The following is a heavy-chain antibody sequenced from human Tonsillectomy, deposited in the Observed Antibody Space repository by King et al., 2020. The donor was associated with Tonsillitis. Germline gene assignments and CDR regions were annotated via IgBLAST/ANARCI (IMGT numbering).Heavy chain of an antibody. CDR1: GFTFSSYA. D-gene: IGHD3-22*01. CDR2: ISGSGGST. Sequence: VQLVESGGGLVQPGGSLRLSCAASGFTFSSYAMSWVRQAPGKGLEWVSAISGSGGSTYYADSVKGRFTISRDNSENTLYLQMNSLRAEDTAVYYCAKTRNTSLPSMILRGGGFDYWGQGTLVTVSS. V-gene: IGHV3-23*04. CDR3: AKTRNTSLPSMILRGGGFDY. J-gene: IGHJ4*02.